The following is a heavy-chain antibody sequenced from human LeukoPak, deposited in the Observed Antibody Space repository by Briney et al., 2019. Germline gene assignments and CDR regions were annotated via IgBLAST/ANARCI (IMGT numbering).Heavy chain of an antibody. Sequence: VSVIYSGGSTYYADSVKGRFAISRDNSKNTLYLQMNSLRAEDTAVYYCASRRKSFYGMDVWGQGTPVTVSS. CDR3: ASRRKSFYGMDV. CDR2: IYSGGST. V-gene: IGHV3-53*01. D-gene: IGHD1-26*01. J-gene: IGHJ6*02.